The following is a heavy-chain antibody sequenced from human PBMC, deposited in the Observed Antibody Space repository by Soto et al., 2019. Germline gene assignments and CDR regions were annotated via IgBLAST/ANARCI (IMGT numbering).Heavy chain of an antibody. Sequence: LRLSCAASAFTFSSYSMHWVRQAPGKGLEWVALISYDGTSKYYADSVKGRFTISRDNSKNILYLQMNSLRPEDTAVYYCARDGTVAGRLYYFDYWGQGTLVTVPS. J-gene: IGHJ4*02. V-gene: IGHV3-30-3*01. CDR2: ISYDGTSK. CDR1: AFTFSSYS. D-gene: IGHD6-19*01. CDR3: ARDGTVAGRLYYFDY.